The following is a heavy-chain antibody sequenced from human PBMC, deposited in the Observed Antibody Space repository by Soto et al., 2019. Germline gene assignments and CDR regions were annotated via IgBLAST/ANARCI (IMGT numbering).Heavy chain of an antibody. CDR2: ISYDGSNK. Sequence: GGSLRLSCAASGFTFSSYAMHWVRQAPGKGLEWVAVISYDGSNKYYADSVKGRFTISRDNSKNTLYLQMNSLRAEDTAVYYCARDLFITEGYDFWSGYYSGMKNWFAPWGQGTLVTVSS. J-gene: IGHJ5*02. CDR1: GFTFSSYA. CDR3: ARDLFITEGYDFWSGYYSGMKNWFAP. V-gene: IGHV3-30-3*01. D-gene: IGHD3-3*01.